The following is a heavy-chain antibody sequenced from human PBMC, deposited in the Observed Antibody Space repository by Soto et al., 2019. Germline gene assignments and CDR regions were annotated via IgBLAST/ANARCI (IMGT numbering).Heavy chain of an antibody. J-gene: IGHJ3*02. CDR1: GGTFSSYT. D-gene: IGHD2-2*01. CDR3: ARSLYCSSTSCYRDRVDAFDI. V-gene: IGHV1-69*02. Sequence: SVKVSCKASGGTFSSYTISWVRQAPGQGLEWMGRIIPILGIANYAQKFQGRVTITADKSTSTAYMELSSLRSEDTAVYYCARSLYCSSTSCYRDRVDAFDIWGQGTMVTVSS. CDR2: IIPILGIA.